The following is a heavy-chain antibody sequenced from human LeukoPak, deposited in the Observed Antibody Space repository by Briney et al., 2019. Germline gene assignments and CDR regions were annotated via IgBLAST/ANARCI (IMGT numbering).Heavy chain of an antibody. CDR3: AKGSKEVLFTRDHYMDV. Sequence: GGSLRLSCAASGFTFSRSGMHWVRQAPGKGLEWVAVISYDGSNKYYADSVKGRFTISRDNSKNTLYLQMNSLRAEDTAVYYCAKGSKEVLFTRDHYMDVWGKGTTVTISS. CDR2: ISYDGSNK. D-gene: IGHD3-3*01. V-gene: IGHV3-30*18. J-gene: IGHJ6*03. CDR1: GFTFSRSG.